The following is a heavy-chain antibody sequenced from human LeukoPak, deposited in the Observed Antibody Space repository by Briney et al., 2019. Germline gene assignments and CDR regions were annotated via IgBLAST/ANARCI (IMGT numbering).Heavy chain of an antibody. Sequence: GRSLRLSCAASGFTFSSYAMHWVRQAPGKGLEWVAVISYDGSNKYYADSVKGRFTISRDNSKNTLYLQMNSLRVEDTAVYYCARDPTSIIPQWEPIDYWGQGTLVTVSS. CDR3: ARDPTSIIPQWEPIDY. D-gene: IGHD1-26*01. J-gene: IGHJ4*02. CDR2: ISYDGSNK. V-gene: IGHV3-30*04. CDR1: GFTFSSYA.